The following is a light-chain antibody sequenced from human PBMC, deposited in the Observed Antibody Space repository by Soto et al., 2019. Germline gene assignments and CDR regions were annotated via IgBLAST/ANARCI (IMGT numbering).Light chain of an antibody. J-gene: IGKJ1*01. Sequence: DIVMTQTPLSSPVTLGQPASISCRSSQSLVHSDGNTYLNWLHQRPGQPPRLLIYKISNRYSGVPERFSGSGAGTDFTLKISSVEDEDVAVYYCMQSEHYPWTFGQGTKVEIK. V-gene: IGKV2-24*01. CDR1: QSLVHSDGNTY. CDR3: MQSEHYPWT. CDR2: KIS.